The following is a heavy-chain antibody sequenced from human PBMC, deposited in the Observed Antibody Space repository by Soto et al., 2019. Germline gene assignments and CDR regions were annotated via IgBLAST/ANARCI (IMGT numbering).Heavy chain of an antibody. CDR2: ISYDGSNK. CDR3: ASCSLYGPLRGAYYYYGMDV. V-gene: IGHV3-30-3*01. CDR1: GFTFSSYA. J-gene: IGHJ6*02. Sequence: QVQLVESGGGVVQPGRSLRLSCAASGFTFSSYAMHWVRQAPGKGLEWVAVISYDGSNKYYADSVKGRFTISRDNSKNTLYLQMNSLRAEDTAVYYCASCSLYGPLRGAYYYYGMDVWGQGTTVTASS. D-gene: IGHD3-10*01.